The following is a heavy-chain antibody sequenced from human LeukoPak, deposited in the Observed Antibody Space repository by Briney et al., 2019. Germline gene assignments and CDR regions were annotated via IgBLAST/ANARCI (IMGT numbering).Heavy chain of an antibody. D-gene: IGHD2-8*01. J-gene: IGHJ4*02. V-gene: IGHV4-39*07. Sequence: SETLSLTCTVSGGSISSSSYYWGWIRQPPGKGLEWIGSIYYSGSTYYNPSLKSRVTISVDTSKNQFSLKLSSVTAADTAVYYCAREGEYCTNGVCYRPFDYWGQGTLVTVSS. CDR3: AREGEYCTNGVCYRPFDY. CDR2: IYYSGST. CDR1: GGSISSSSYY.